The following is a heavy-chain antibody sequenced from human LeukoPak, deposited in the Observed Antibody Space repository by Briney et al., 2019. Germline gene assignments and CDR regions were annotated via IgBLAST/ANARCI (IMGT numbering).Heavy chain of an antibody. V-gene: IGHV1-18*01. CDR1: GYAFTSYG. Sequence: ASVKVSCKASGYAFTSYGISWVRQAPGQGLEWMGWISAYNGNTNYAQKLQGRVTMTTDTSTSTAYMELRSLRSDDTAVYYCARDLGCSSTSCYYMDVWGKGTTVTVSS. J-gene: IGHJ6*03. CDR2: ISAYNGNT. D-gene: IGHD2-2*01. CDR3: ARDLGCSSTSCYYMDV.